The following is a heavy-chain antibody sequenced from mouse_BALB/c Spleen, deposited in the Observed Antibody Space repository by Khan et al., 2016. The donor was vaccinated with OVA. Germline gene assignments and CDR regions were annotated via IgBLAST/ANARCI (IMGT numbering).Heavy chain of an antibody. CDR3: TRDRTDY. CDR1: GYTFTTYW. Sequence: VELVESGAELAKPGASVKMSCKASGYTFTTYWMHWVKQRPGQGLEWIGYINPTSGYTDYNEKFKDRATLSADKSSSTAYMQLSSLTSEDSAVYYCTRDRTDYWGQGTTLTVSS. V-gene: IGHV1-7*01. J-gene: IGHJ2*01. CDR2: INPTSGYT.